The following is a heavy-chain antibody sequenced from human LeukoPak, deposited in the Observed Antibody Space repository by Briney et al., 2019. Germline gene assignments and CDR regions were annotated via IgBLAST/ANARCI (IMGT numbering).Heavy chain of an antibody. Sequence: SETLSLTCIVSGGSIRNYYWNWIRQSPGKGLEWIGFIHYSGSTYYRPTLKSRVTMSVDTSKNQFSLKLTSVPAADTAVYYCARGGDSSGYLNHYYYGMDVWGQGTTVTVSS. CDR3: ARGGDSSGYLNHYYYGMDV. D-gene: IGHD5-18*01. CDR1: GGSIRNYY. V-gene: IGHV4-59*01. CDR2: IHYSGST. J-gene: IGHJ6*02.